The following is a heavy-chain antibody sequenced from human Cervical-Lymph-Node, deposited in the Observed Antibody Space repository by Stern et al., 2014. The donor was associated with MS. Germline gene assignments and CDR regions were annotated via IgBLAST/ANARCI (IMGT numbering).Heavy chain of an antibody. CDR2: INPQTGIT. CDR3: ARSPRQDFFDYSGSLDF. CDR1: GYTFTDYF. Sequence: QVQLVQSGAEVKKPGASVVVSCEASGYTFTDYFIHWVRQAPGQGLEWMGWINPQTGITNYAQNFQGRVTVTRDTSISTAYMDLRRLRSDDTAVYYCARSPRQDFFDYSGSLDFWGQGTLATVSS. D-gene: IGHD3-22*01. V-gene: IGHV1-2*02. J-gene: IGHJ4*02.